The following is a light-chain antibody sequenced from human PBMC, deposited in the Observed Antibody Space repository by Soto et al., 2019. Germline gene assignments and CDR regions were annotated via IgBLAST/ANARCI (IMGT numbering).Light chain of an antibody. CDR2: GAF. J-gene: IGKJ1*01. CDR3: QQYNNWPWT. CDR1: QSVSSN. Sequence: EIVMTQSPANLSVSPGERATLSCRASQSVSSNLAWYQQKPGQAPRLLIYGAFTRATGIPARFSGSGSGTEFTLTISSLQSEDFAVYCCQQYNNWPWTFGQGTKVEIK. V-gene: IGKV3-15*01.